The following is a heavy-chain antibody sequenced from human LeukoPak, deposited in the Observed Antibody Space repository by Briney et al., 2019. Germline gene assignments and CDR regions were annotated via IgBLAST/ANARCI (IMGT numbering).Heavy chain of an antibody. V-gene: IGHV3-23*01. CDR3: AKDLRVPDAVDAFDI. D-gene: IGHD1-14*01. CDR1: GFTFSSYA. J-gene: IGHJ3*02. Sequence: GGSLRLSCAASGFTFSSYAMSWVRQAPGKGLEWVSAISGSGGSTYYADSVKGRFTISRDNSKNTLYLQMNSLRAEGTAVYYCAKDLRVPDAVDAFDIWGQGTMVTVSS. CDR2: ISGSGGST.